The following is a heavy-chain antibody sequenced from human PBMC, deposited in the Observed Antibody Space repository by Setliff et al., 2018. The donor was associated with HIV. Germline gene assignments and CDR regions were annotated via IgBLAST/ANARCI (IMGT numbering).Heavy chain of an antibody. D-gene: IGHD3-10*01. J-gene: IGHJ5*02. CDR3: ARSPGLYGSGSYNWFDP. Sequence: LSLTCDVSDYSVSSGSFWGWTRQPPGKGLEWIGNIYHGGRSHYNPSLRSRVTMSVDTSKNQFSLKLSSVTAADTAVYYCARSPGLYGSGSYNWFDPWGQGTLVTV. V-gene: IGHV4-38-2*01. CDR1: DYSVSSGSF. CDR2: IYHGGRS.